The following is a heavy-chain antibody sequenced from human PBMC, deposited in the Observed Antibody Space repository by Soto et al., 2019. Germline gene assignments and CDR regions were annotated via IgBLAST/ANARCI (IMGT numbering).Heavy chain of an antibody. D-gene: IGHD6-19*01. CDR2: ISYDGSNK. J-gene: IGHJ6*02. CDR3: ARKQWPHYYYGMDV. Sequence: GGSLRLSCAASGFTFSSYAMHWVRQAPGKGLEWVAVISYDGSNKYYADSVKGRFTISRDNSKNTLYLQMNSLRAEDTAVYYCARKQWPHYYYGMDVWGQGTTVTVSS. V-gene: IGHV3-30-3*01. CDR1: GFTFSSYA.